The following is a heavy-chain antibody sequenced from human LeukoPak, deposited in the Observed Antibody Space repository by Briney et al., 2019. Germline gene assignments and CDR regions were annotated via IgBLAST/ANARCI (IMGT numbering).Heavy chain of an antibody. CDR2: ISAYNGNT. CDR1: GYTFTSYG. V-gene: IGHV1-18*01. CDR3: ARDPEPDYCSGGSCYSSYYYYMDV. J-gene: IGHJ6*03. D-gene: IGHD2-15*01. Sequence: ASVKVSCKASGYTFTSYGISWVRQAPGQGLEWMGWISAYNGNTNYAQKLQGRVTMTTDTSTSTAYMELRSLRSDDTAVYYCARDPEPDYCSGGSCYSSYYYYMDVWGKGTTVTISS.